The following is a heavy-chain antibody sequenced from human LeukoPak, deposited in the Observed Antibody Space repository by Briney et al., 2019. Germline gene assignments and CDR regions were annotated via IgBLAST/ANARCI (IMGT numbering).Heavy chain of an antibody. J-gene: IGHJ4*02. V-gene: IGHV1-8*03. CDR3: ARGVGATVDY. D-gene: IGHD1-26*01. Sequence: ASVTVSFTASGYTFTIYDINWVRQATGQGREWMGWMNPNSGNTGYAQKFQGRVTITRNTSISTAYMELSSLRSEDTAVYYCARGVGATVDYWGQGTLVTVSS. CDR2: MNPNSGNT. CDR1: GYTFTIYD.